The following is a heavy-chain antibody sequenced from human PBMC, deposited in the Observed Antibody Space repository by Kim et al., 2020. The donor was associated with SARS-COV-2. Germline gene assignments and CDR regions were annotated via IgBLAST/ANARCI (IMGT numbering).Heavy chain of an antibody. CDR1: GGSISSDGYY. V-gene: IGHV4-31*03. D-gene: IGHD4-17*01. J-gene: IGHJ1*01. CDR3: ARGMSGDDYNDYSTLSNAEYFHH. Sequence: SETLSLTCTVSGGSISSDGYYWSWIRQHPGKGLEWIGYIYYSGSTHYNPSLKSRVTISVDTSKNQFSLKLSSVTAADTAVYYCARGMSGDDYNDYSTLSNAEYFHHWGQGTLVTVSS. CDR2: IYYSGST.